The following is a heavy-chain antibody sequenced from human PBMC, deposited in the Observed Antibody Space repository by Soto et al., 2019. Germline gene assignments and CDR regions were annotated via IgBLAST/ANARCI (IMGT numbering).Heavy chain of an antibody. V-gene: IGHV3-11*06. Sequence: GGSLRLSGAACGFTFSDYYIGWVRQAPWKGLEWVSYISIDSIYTNYADSVKGRFTISRDNAKNSLYLQMNSLRDEDTAVYFCARESYGSWFDPWGQGILVTFSS. J-gene: IGHJ5*02. CDR1: GFTFSDYY. CDR2: ISIDSIYT. CDR3: ARESYGSWFDP. D-gene: IGHD2-8*01.